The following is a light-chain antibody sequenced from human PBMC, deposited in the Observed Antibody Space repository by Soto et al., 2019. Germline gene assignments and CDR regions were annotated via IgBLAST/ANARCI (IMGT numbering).Light chain of an antibody. CDR1: QSVRSK. Sequence: EIVITQSPATLSESPGERVTLCCRASQSVRSKLAWYQQKPGQAPRLLSYGASTRATGIPARFSGSGSGTEFTLTISSLQSEDFAVYYCQQYYNWPPLTFGGGTKVDIK. J-gene: IGKJ4*01. CDR2: GAS. CDR3: QQYYNWPPLT. V-gene: IGKV3-15*01.